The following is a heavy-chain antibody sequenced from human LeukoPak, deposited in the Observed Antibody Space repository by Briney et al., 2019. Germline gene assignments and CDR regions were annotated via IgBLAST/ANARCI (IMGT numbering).Heavy chain of an antibody. V-gene: IGHV3-53*05. CDR2: LYRGGYT. J-gene: IGHJ4*02. D-gene: IGHD1-1*01. CDR1: GFTVSSNY. CDR3: ARDRDRWNRALDY. Sequence: PGGSLRLSCAASGFTVSSNYMSWVRQAPGKGLEWVSVLYRGGYTYHADSVRGRFTISRDNSKNILYLQVNSLRSDDTAVYYCARDRDRWNRALDYWGQGTLVTVSS.